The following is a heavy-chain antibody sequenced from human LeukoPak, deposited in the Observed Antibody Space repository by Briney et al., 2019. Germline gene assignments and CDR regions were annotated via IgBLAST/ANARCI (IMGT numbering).Heavy chain of an antibody. CDR3: AKVPLRSGWKVFDY. V-gene: IGHV1-69*06. Sequence: SVKVSCKASGGTFSSYAISWVRQAPGQGLEWMGGIIPIFGTANYAQKFQGRVTITADKSTSTAYMELSSLRSEDTAVYYCAKVPLRSGWKVFDYWGQGTLVTVSS. CDR1: GGTFSSYA. CDR2: IIPIFGTA. J-gene: IGHJ4*02. D-gene: IGHD6-19*01.